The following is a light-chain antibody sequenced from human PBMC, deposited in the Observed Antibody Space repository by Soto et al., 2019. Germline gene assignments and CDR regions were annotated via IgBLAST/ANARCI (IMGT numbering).Light chain of an antibody. J-gene: IGKJ4*01. CDR1: QSVLYSSNNKNY. V-gene: IGKV4-1*01. Sequence: DIVMTQSPDSLAVSLGERATINCKSSQSVLYSSNNKNYLAWYQQKPGQPPKLLIYWASTRESGVPDRFSGSVSGTDFTLTISSLQAEDVAVYYCHQYYITPPTTFGGGTKVEIK. CDR3: HQYYITPPTT. CDR2: WAS.